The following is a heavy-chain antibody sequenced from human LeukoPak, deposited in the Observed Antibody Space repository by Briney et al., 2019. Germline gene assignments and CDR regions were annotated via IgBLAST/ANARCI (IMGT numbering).Heavy chain of an antibody. CDR3: ARGGWGFLEWSAPD. J-gene: IGHJ4*02. V-gene: IGHV4-39*01. D-gene: IGHD3-3*01. Sequence: SETLSLTCTVSGGSISSSSYYWGWIRQPPGKGLEWIGSIYYSGSTYYNPSLKSRVTISVDTSKNQFSLKLSSVTAADTAVYYCARGGWGFLEWSAPDWGQGTLVTVSS. CDR2: IYYSGST. CDR1: GGSISSSSYY.